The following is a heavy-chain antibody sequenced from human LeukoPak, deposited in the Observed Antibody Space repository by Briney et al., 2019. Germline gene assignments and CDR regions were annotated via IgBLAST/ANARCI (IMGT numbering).Heavy chain of an antibody. CDR2: IYSTGST. D-gene: IGHD5-12*01. V-gene: IGHV4-38-2*02. CDR1: GYNINSGYC. J-gene: IGHJ4*02. Sequence: PSETLSLTCSVSGYNINSGYCWAWFRQPPGEGLGWIGSIYSTGSTYVSRSLRGRVTVSTDPSRNQYSLRLRSVTAADTAVYFCASRATVANIYFDYWCQGNVVTVSS. CDR3: ASRATVANIYFDY.